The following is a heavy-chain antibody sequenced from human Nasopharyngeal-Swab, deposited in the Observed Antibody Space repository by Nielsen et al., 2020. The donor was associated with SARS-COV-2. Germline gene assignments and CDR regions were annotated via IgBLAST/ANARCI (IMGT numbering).Heavy chain of an antibody. J-gene: IGHJ6*02. Sequence: VRQAPGKGLEWVSAISGSGGSTYYADSVKGRFTISRDNSKNTLYLQMNSLRAEDTAVYYCTTDLAWELGQNYYYYGMDVWGQGTTVTVSS. V-gene: IGHV3-23*01. CDR3: TTDLAWELGQNYYYYGMDV. D-gene: IGHD1-26*01. CDR2: ISGSGGST.